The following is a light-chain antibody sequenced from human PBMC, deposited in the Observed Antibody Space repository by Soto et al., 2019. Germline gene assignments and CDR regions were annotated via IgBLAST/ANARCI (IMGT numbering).Light chain of an antibody. Sequence: PTTLSLSPEKGAALSCRASQSVSSYLAWYQQKPGQAPRLLIYDASNRATGIPDRFSGSGSGTDFTLTISSLQPEDFAVYYCQEYHTLPRSTFGQGTMVDI. CDR1: QSVSSY. CDR3: QEYHTLPRST. CDR2: DAS. V-gene: IGKV3-11*01. J-gene: IGKJ1*01.